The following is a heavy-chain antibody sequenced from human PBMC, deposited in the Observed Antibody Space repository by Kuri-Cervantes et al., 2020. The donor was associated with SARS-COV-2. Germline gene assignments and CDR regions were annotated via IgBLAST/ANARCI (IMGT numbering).Heavy chain of an antibody. J-gene: IGHJ4*02. D-gene: IGHD1-26*01. CDR2: INSDGSST. CDR1: GFTFSSYW. V-gene: IGHV3-74*01. Sequence: GGSLRLSCAASGFTFSSYWMHWVRQAPGKGLVWVSRINSDGSSTSYADSVKGRFTISRDNAKNSLYLQMDSLRAEDTAVYYCARDHSSGSYPFDYWGQGNLVTVSS. CDR3: ARDHSSGSYPFDY.